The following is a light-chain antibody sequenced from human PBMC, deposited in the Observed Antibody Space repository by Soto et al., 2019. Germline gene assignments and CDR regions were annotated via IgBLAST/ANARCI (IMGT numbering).Light chain of an antibody. CDR1: QSVSSSY. CDR3: QQYGSSLWP. CDR2: GAS. Sequence: EIVLTQSPGTLSLSPGERATLSCRASQSVSSSYLAWYQQKPGQAPRLLIYGASSRATGLPDRFRGSGSGIDFTLTSRRQEPEDFAVYYCQQYGSSLWPFGQGTNVEI. J-gene: IGKJ1*01. V-gene: IGKV3-20*01.